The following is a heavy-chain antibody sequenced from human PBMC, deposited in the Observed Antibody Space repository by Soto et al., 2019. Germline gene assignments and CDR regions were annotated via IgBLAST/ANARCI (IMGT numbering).Heavy chain of an antibody. CDR2: IHYNGNT. Sequence: PSETLSLTCTVSGGSISSYYWSWVRQPPGKGLEWIGNIHYNGNTKYSPSLKSRVTMSVDTSKNHFSLRLISVTAADTAIYFCAREGNLGRWLQPLDFWGQGTLVTVSS. V-gene: IGHV4-59*01. CDR3: AREGNLGRWLQPLDF. D-gene: IGHD5-12*01. J-gene: IGHJ4*02. CDR1: GGSISSYY.